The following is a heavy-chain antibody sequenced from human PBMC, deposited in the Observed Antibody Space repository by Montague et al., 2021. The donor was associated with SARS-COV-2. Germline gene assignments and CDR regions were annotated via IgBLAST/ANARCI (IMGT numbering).Heavy chain of an antibody. V-gene: IGHV4-59*13. CDR3: ARELGYDSSGYDAYFVY. CDR2: IDYRGST. CDR1: GGSISRYY. Sequence: SETLSLTCTVYGGSISRYYWSWIRQPPGKGLEWIGYIDYRGSTKYNPSLKSRVTISVDTSKNQFSLKLNSVTAADTAVYYCARELGYDSSGYDAYFVYWGQGTLVTVSS. J-gene: IGHJ4*02. D-gene: IGHD3-22*01.